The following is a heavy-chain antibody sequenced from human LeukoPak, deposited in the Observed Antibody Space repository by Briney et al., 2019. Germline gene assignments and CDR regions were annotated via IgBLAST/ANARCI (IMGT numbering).Heavy chain of an antibody. J-gene: IGHJ5*02. V-gene: IGHV1-69*13. CDR1: GGTFSSYA. Sequence: GASVKVSCKASGGTFSSYAISWVRQAPGQGLGWLGGIIPIFGTANYAQKFQGRVTITADESTSTAYMELSSLRSEDTAVYYCARLGPYYDSSGYGEYNWFGPWGQGTLVTVSS. CDR2: IIPIFGTA. D-gene: IGHD3-22*01. CDR3: ARLGPYYDSSGYGEYNWFGP.